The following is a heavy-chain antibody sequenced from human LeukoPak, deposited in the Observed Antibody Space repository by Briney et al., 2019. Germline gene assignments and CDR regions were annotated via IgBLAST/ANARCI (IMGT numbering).Heavy chain of an antibody. CDR2: TSYDGSNK. Sequence: GGSLRLSCAASGFTFSSYGMHWVRQAPGKGLEWVAVTSYDGSNKYYADSVKGRFTISRDNSKYTLYLQMNSQRAEDTAVYYCAKGQWLATYYFDYWGQGTLVTVSS. V-gene: IGHV3-30*18. CDR3: AKGQWLATYYFDY. J-gene: IGHJ4*02. CDR1: GFTFSSYG. D-gene: IGHD6-19*01.